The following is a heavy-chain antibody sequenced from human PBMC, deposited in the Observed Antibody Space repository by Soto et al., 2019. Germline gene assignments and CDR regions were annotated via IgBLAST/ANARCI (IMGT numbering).Heavy chain of an antibody. Sequence: PSETLSLTCAISGDSVSSNSVAWNWIRQSPSRGLEWLGRTYYRSKWYNDYAVSVKSRITINPDTSKNQFSLQLNSVTPEDTAVYYCARVAWAVGYNNWGQGTLVTVSS. CDR3: ARVAWAVGYNN. D-gene: IGHD5-12*01. V-gene: IGHV6-1*01. J-gene: IGHJ4*02. CDR1: GDSVSSNSVA. CDR2: TYYRSKWYN.